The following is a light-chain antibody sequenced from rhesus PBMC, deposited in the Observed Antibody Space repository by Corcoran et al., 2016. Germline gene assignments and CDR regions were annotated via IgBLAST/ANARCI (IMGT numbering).Light chain of an antibody. J-gene: IGKJ4*01. CDR1: QSMSSW. CDR2: KAS. CDR3: QQHNSYPLT. V-gene: IGKV1-22*01. Sequence: DIQMTQSPSSLSASVGDTVTITCRASQSMSSWLDWYQQKPGKAPKLLIYKASSLQSGDPSRVSGSGSWTDFTLTISSLQPEAFSTYACQQHNSYPLTFGGGTKVEIK.